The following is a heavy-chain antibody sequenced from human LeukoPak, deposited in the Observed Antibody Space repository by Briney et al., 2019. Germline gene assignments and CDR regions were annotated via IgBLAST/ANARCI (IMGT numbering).Heavy chain of an antibody. V-gene: IGHV1-46*01. CDR2: INPTGTGT. J-gene: IGHJ4*02. Sequence: ASVKVSCKASGYTFTNYYMHWVRQAPGQGLEWMGLINPTGTGTNYAQKFRGRVTMTRDTSTTTVYMELSSLTSEDTAVYYCAREEYGGCFDYWGQGTLVTVSS. CDR3: AREEYGGCFDY. D-gene: IGHD2-21*01. CDR1: GYTFTNYY.